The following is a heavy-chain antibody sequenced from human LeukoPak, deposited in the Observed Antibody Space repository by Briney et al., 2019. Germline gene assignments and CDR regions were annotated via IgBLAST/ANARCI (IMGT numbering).Heavy chain of an antibody. CDR3: ATYDTSTGFYRGYLQH. D-gene: IGHD3-9*01. CDR1: EFTFSDYY. V-gene: IGHV3-11*06. J-gene: IGHJ1*01. CDR2: ISGSGSHT. Sequence: AGGSLRLSCAASEFTFSDYYMTWIRQAPGKGLEWLSYISGSGSHTKYGDSVKGRFTISRDNAKNSLYLQMNNLRAEDLAVYHCATYDTSTGFYRGYLQHWGQGTLVTVSS.